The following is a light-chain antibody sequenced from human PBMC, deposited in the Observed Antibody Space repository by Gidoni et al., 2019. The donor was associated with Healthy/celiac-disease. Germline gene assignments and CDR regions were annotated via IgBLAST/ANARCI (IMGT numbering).Light chain of an antibody. CDR2: AAS. J-gene: IGKJ2*04. CDR1: QSLSSY. Sequence: DLQMTQSPSSLSASVGDRVTITCLASQSLSSYFNWYQQKPGKAPKLLIYAASSLQSGVPSRFSGIGSGTDVTLIISSLQPEEFATYDCQQSYSTGCSFGQXTKLEIK. V-gene: IGKV1-39*01. CDR3: QQSYSTGCS.